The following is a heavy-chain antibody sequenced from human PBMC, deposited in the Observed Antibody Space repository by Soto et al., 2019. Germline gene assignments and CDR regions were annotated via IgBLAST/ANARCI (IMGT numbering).Heavy chain of an antibody. V-gene: IGHV3-64D*06. CDR3: VKDRGRSYKDFDY. D-gene: IGHD3-10*01. J-gene: IGHJ4*02. CDR2: INFDGGST. CDR1: GFTFNNFA. Sequence: GGSLRLSCSASGFTFNNFAMHWVRQAPGKGLEYVSAINFDGGSTYYADSVKGRFTISRDNSRNTLYLQMNSLRPEDTAVFYCVKDRGRSYKDFDYWGQGTLVTVSS.